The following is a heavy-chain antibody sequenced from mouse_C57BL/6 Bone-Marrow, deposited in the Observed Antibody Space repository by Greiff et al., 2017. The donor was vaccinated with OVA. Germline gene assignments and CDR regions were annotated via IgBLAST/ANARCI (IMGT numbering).Heavy chain of an antibody. J-gene: IGHJ3*01. CDR1: VFSFNTYA. CDR2: IRSKSNNYAT. V-gene: IGHV10-1*01. CDR3: VRQNYYGSGAY. D-gene: IGHD1-1*01. Sequence: EVKLMESGGGLVQPKGSLKLSCAASVFSFNTYAMNWVRQAPGKGLEWVARIRSKSNNYATYYADSVKDRFTISRDDSESMLYLQMNNLKTEDTAMYYCVRQNYYGSGAYWGQGTLVTVSA.